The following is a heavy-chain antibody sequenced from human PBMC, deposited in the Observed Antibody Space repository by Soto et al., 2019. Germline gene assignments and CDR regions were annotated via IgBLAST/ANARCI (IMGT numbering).Heavy chain of an antibody. D-gene: IGHD1-1*01. CDR1: GGSISSSSYY. J-gene: IGHJ5*02. CDR2: IYYSGST. V-gene: IGHV4-39*01. Sequence: SETLSLTCTVSGGSISSSSYYWGWIRQPPGKGLEWIGSIYYSGSTYYNPSLKSRVTISVNTSKNQFSLKLSSVTAADTAVYYCARHPRSMMGDYNWWFDPWGQGTLVTVSS. CDR3: ARHPRSMMGDYNWWFDP.